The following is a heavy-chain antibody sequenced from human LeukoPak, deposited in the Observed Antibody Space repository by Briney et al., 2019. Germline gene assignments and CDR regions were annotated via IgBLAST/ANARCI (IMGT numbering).Heavy chain of an antibody. CDR1: GYTFTGYY. D-gene: IGHD3-22*01. Sequence: ASVKVSCKASGYTFTGYYMHWGPQAPGQGLEWMGRINPNSGGTNYAQKFQGRVTMTRDTSISTAYMELSRLRSDDTAVYYCATGTYYYDSSGYYPDYFDYWGQGTLVTVSS. J-gene: IGHJ4*02. CDR2: INPNSGGT. V-gene: IGHV1-2*06. CDR3: ATGTYYYDSSGYYPDYFDY.